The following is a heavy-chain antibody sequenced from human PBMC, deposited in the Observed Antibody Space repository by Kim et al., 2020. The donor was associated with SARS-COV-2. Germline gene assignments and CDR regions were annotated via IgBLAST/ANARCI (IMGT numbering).Heavy chain of an antibody. J-gene: IGHJ4*01. Sequence: ASVKVSCKASGYSFSNYGLVWARQATGQGLEWMGWISSNSGHTKYAQNVQGRVTLTTDTSTNTGYMELSSLRSDDTAVYYCAPYYDSNSYRGQWDWGQGT. CDR3: APYYDSNSYRGQWD. CDR2: ISSNSGHT. CDR1: GYSFSNYG. V-gene: IGHV1-18*01. D-gene: IGHD3-22*01.